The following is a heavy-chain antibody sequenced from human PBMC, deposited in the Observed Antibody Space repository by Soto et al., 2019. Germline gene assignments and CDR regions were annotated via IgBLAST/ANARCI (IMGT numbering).Heavy chain of an antibody. CDR3: APAEDGIPGKDPVFAYRRKRTPDL. D-gene: IGHD2-2*01. Sequence: AQGLEWMGIINPSGGSTSYAQKFQGRVTMTRDTSTSTVYMELSSLRSEDTAVYYCAPAEDGIPGKDPVFAYRRKRTPDL. CDR2: INPSGGST. J-gene: IGHJ2*01. V-gene: IGHV1-46*03.